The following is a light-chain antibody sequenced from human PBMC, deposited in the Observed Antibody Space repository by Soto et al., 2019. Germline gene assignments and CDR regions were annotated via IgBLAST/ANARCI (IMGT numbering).Light chain of an antibody. CDR2: AAS. J-gene: IGKJ2*01. Sequence: DIQMTQSPSSLSASVGDRVTITCRASQTITNSLNWYQQKPAKAPELLIYAASTLQIRVPSRCSGSGSGTDFTLTISSLLPEDFATYYCQESYSTHRTFGQGTKLYIK. V-gene: IGKV1-39*01. CDR3: QESYSTHRT. CDR1: QTITNS.